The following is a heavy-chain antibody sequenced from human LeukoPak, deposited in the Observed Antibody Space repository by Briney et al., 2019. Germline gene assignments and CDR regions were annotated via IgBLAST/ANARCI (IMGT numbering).Heavy chain of an antibody. D-gene: IGHD3-16*02. CDR3: AREGGPYRPLDY. Sequence: SSETLSLTCGVSGGSVTSTNWWTWIRQPPGKGLEWIGEVHINGNTNYNPALYVRVTMSVATSDNHVSLKLTSLTAADTAVYFCAREGGPYRPLDYSGQGTLVTVTS. CDR2: VHINGNT. CDR1: GGSVTSTNW. J-gene: IGHJ4*02. V-gene: IGHV4-4*02.